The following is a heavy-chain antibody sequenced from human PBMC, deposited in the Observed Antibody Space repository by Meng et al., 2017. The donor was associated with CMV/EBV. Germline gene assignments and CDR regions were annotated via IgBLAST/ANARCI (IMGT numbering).Heavy chain of an antibody. D-gene: IGHD5-18*01. CDR3: ARDRRGYSYGYYYYGMDV. V-gene: IGHV3-30-3*01. CDR1: GFTFSSYV. J-gene: IGHJ6*02. CDR2: ISYDGSNK. Sequence: GESLKISCAASGFTFSSYVMHWVRQAPGKGLEWVAVISYDGSNKYYADSVKGRFTISRDNSKNTLYLQMNSLRAEDTAVYYCARDRRGYSYGYYYYGMDVWGQGTTVTVSS.